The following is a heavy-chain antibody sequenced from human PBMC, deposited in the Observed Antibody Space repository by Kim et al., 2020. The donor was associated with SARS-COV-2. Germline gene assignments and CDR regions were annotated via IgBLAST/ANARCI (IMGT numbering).Heavy chain of an antibody. V-gene: IGHV3-7*03. Sequence: GGSLRLSCVGSGFTFSTYWMTWVRQAPGKGLEWVATIKPDGNDKYYVDSVKGRFTISRYNARNSLFLQMNNLRVEDMAMYYCARKEEVGGQGTLVTVSS. CDR1: GFTFSTYW. CDR3: ARKEEV. J-gene: IGHJ4*02. CDR2: IKPDGNDK. D-gene: IGHD2-15*01.